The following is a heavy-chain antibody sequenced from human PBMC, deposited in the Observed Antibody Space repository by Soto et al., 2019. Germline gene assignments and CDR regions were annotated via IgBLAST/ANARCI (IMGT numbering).Heavy chain of an antibody. CDR3: AKDMVNGYSGYSRGLTRLRIDY. Sequence: PGGSLRLSCAASGFTFSSYAMSWVRQAPGKGLEWVSAISGSGGSTYYADSVKGRFTISRDNSKNTLYLQMNSLRAEDTAVYYCAKDMVNGYSGYSRGLTRLRIDYWGQGTLVTVSS. J-gene: IGHJ4*02. D-gene: IGHD5-12*01. CDR1: GFTFSSYA. CDR2: ISGSGGST. V-gene: IGHV3-23*01.